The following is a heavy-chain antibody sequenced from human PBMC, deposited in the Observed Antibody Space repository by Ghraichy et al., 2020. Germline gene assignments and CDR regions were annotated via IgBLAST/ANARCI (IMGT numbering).Heavy chain of an antibody. CDR2: IYWDNDR. D-gene: IGHD3-22*01. Sequence: SGPTLVKPTQTLTLTCTFSEFSLSTIGVGVGWIRQPPGKALEWLALIYWDNDRRYSPSLESRLSITKDTYKNQVVLTMTDLDPVDTATYFCERVFSYDNRGLIGVFDHCGQGTLVTVAS. CDR3: ERVFSYDNRGLIGVFDH. J-gene: IGHJ4*02. V-gene: IGHV2-5*02. CDR1: EFSLSTIGVG.